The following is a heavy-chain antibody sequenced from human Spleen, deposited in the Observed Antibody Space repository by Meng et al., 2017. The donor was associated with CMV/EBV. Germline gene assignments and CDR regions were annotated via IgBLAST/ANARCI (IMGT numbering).Heavy chain of an antibody. CDR1: DDSISSTVYH. D-gene: IGHD3/OR15-3a*01. CDR2: VYYTGST. CDR3: ARDGRGIFGLYGMDV. V-gene: IGHV4-39*07. Sequence: SETLSLTCTVSDDSISSTVYHWGWIRQPPGKGLEWIGSVYYTGSTYYNPSLKSRVTISVDTSKNHFSLKLSSVTAADTAVYYCARDGRGIFGLYGMDVWGQGTTVTVSS. J-gene: IGHJ6*02.